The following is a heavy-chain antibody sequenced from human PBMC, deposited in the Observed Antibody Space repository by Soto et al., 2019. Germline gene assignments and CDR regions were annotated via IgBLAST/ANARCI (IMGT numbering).Heavy chain of an antibody. D-gene: IGHD6-19*01. J-gene: IGHJ4*02. CDR2: ISDSGSGT. CDR1: GFTFRSYT. CDR3: AKAYKSGPLYYFDC. Sequence: PGGSLRLSCAASGFTFRSYTMNWVRQTPGKGLEWVSAISDSGSGTYYTDSVKGRFTVSRDNSKNTLYLQMNSLRAEDTAVYYCAKAYKSGPLYYFDCWGQGTLVTVSS. V-gene: IGHV3-23*01.